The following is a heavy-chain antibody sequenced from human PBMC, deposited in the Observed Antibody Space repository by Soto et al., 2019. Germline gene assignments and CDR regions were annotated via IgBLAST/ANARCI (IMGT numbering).Heavy chain of an antibody. CDR1: GGSISSDY. J-gene: IGHJ6*02. Sequence: PSETLSLTCTVSGGSISSDYWSWIRQPRGKGLEWIGYIYYSGSTNYNPSLKRRVTISVDTSKNQFSLKLSSVTAADTAVYYCARDFVVVPPMPPCYYSYYGMDVWGQGTTVTVSS. V-gene: IGHV4-59*01. CDR3: ARDFVVVPPMPPCYYSYYGMDV. CDR2: IYYSGST. D-gene: IGHD2-2*01.